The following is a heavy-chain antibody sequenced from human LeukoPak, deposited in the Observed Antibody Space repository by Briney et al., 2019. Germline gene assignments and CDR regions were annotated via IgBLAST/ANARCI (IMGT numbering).Heavy chain of an antibody. J-gene: IGHJ4*02. CDR3: ACSGTTPYFDY. V-gene: IGHV4-34*01. CDR2: INHSGST. Sequence: SETLSLTCAVYGGSFSGYYWSWIRQPPGKGLEWIGEINHSGSTNYNPSLKSRVTISVDTSKNQFSLKLSSVTAADTAVYYCACSGTTPYFDYWGQGTLVTVSS. CDR1: GGSFSGYY. D-gene: IGHD1-7*01.